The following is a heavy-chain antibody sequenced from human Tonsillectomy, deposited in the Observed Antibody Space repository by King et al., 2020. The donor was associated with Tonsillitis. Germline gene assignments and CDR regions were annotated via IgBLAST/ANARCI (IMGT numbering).Heavy chain of an antibody. V-gene: IGHV3-74*01. Sequence: VQLVESGGGLVQPGGSLRLSCAASGFTFSSDWMHWVRQAPGTGLVWVSRIKSDGRSTSYADSVKGRFTISRDNAKNTLYLQTNSLRAEDTAVYFCTRVRTVGFDAFDIWGQGTMVTVSS. CDR2: IKSDGRST. D-gene: IGHD1/OR15-1a*01. J-gene: IGHJ3*02. CDR3: TRVRTVGFDAFDI. CDR1: GFTFSSDW.